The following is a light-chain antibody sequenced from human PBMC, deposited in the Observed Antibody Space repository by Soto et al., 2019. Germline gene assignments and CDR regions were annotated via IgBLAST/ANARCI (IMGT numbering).Light chain of an antibody. CDR2: AAS. J-gene: IGKJ4*01. Sequence: VVLTQSPGTLSLSAGERAILSCRASQSVSATYLAWYQQKPGQAPRLLIYAASSRATGVPDRFSGSGSGTDFTLTISRLEPEDFAVYYCQHYVTSPLTFGGGTKVDIK. CDR1: QSVSATY. CDR3: QHYVTSPLT. V-gene: IGKV3-20*01.